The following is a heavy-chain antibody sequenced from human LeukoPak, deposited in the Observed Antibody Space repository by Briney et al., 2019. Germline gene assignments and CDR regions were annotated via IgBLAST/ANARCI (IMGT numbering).Heavy chain of an antibody. CDR3: ARVPPYCSTTTCYAPFDY. Sequence: SVKVSCKASGGTFSNFAVSWVRPAPGQGLEWMGGTIPVFGATTYAENFQDRVTITADESTGTAYMELSSLKSDDTAVYYCARVPPYCSTTTCYAPFDYWGQGTLVTVSS. J-gene: IGHJ4*02. CDR1: GGTFSNFA. D-gene: IGHD2-2*01. CDR2: TIPVFGAT. V-gene: IGHV1-69*13.